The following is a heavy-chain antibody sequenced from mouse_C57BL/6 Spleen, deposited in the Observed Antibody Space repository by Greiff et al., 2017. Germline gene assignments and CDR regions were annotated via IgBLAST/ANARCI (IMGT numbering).Heavy chain of an antibody. J-gene: IGHJ2*01. Sequence: EVQVVESGPELVKPGASVKISCKASGYSFTGYYMHWVKQSHGNILDWIGYIYPYNGVSSYNQKFKGKATLTVDKSSSTAYMELSSLTSEYSAVYYCARELRLYYYFDYWGQGTTLTVSS. D-gene: IGHD3-2*02. CDR1: GYSFTGYY. V-gene: IGHV1-31*01. CDR3: ARELRLYYYFDY. CDR2: IYPYNGVS.